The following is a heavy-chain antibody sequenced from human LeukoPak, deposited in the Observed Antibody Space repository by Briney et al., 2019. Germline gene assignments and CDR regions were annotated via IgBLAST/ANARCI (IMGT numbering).Heavy chain of an antibody. CDR3: ARDGDCSSTSCYEDWFDP. V-gene: IGHV3-21*01. CDR2: ISSSSSYI. Sequence: PGGSLRLSCAASGFTFSSYSMNWVRQAPGKGLEWVSSISSSSSYIYYADSVKGRFTISRDNAKNSLYLQMNSLRAEDTAVYYCARDGDCSSTSCYEDWFDPWGQGTLVTVSS. CDR1: GFTFSSYS. D-gene: IGHD2-2*01. J-gene: IGHJ5*02.